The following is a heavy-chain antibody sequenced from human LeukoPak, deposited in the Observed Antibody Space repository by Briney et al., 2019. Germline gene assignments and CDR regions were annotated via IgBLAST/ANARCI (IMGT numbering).Heavy chain of an antibody. V-gene: IGHV4-38-2*02. CDR1: GYSISSGYY. Sequence: PSETLSLTCTVSGYSISSGYYWGWIRQPPGKGLEWIGSIYHSGSTYYNPSLKSRVTISVDTSKNQFSLKLSSVTAADTAVYYCASLTGISDYWGQGTLVTVFS. J-gene: IGHJ4*02. CDR2: IYHSGST. CDR3: ASLTGISDY. D-gene: IGHD1-20*01.